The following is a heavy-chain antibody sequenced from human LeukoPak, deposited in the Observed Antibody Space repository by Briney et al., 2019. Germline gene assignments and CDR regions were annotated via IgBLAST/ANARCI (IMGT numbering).Heavy chain of an antibody. V-gene: IGHV3-74*01. CDR3: ARWGYSYGYIDY. CDR1: GFTFISYW. D-gene: IGHD5-18*01. CDR2: INSDGSST. Sequence: GGSLRLSCAASGFTFISYWMHWVRQAPGKGLVWVSRINSDGSSTSYADSVKGRFTISRDNAKNTLYLQMNSLRAEDTAVYYCARWGYSYGYIDYWGQGTLVTVSS. J-gene: IGHJ4*02.